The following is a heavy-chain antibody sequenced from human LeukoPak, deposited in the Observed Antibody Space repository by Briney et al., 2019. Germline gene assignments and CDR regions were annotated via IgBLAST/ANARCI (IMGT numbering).Heavy chain of an antibody. Sequence: GGSLRLSCAASEFTFSIYSMNWVRQAPGKGLEWVSSISISSTYIYYADSVKGRFTISRDNAKNSLFLQMNSPRADDTAAYYCAREDASGSYYRSLDYWGQGTLVTVSS. CDR2: ISISSTYI. D-gene: IGHD3-10*01. CDR3: AREDASGSYYRSLDY. J-gene: IGHJ4*02. CDR1: EFTFSIYS. V-gene: IGHV3-21*01.